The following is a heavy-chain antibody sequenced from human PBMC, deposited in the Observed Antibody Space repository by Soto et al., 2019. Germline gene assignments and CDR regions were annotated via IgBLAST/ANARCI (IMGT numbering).Heavy chain of an antibody. CDR3: ARLYMVRGVMDWFDP. V-gene: IGHV4-30-2*01. Sequence: PSETLSLTCDVSGDTISTGGYTWAWIRQPPGKALEWIGHTYHSGNPYYNPSLKSRVIISVDRSKNQFSLKLCSVTAADTAVYYCARLYMVRGVMDWFDPWGQGTLVTVSS. D-gene: IGHD3-10*01. CDR1: GDTISTGGYT. J-gene: IGHJ5*02. CDR2: TYHSGNP.